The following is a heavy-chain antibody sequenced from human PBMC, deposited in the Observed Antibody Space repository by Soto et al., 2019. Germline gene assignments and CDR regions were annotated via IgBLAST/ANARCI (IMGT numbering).Heavy chain of an antibody. V-gene: IGHV4-59*01. CDR2: VYYSGNT. CDR1: GGSIRSYY. D-gene: IGHD2-21*01. J-gene: IGHJ4*02. CDR3: ARDAYNFGN. Sequence: QVQLQESGPGLVKPSETLSLTCTFSGGSIRSYYWSWIRQAPGKGLELIGYVYYSGNTDYNPSLRSRVTMSVDAYKNQFSLKLASVTAADTAIYYCARDAYNFGNWGQGTLVTVSS.